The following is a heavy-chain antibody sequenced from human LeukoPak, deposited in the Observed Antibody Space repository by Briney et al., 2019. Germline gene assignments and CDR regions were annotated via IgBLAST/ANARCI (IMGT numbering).Heavy chain of an antibody. CDR3: ARGIAEAGQDY. D-gene: IGHD6-19*01. J-gene: IGHJ4*02. CDR1: GYTFTGYY. V-gene: IGHV1-2*02. Sequence: SVKVSCKASGYTFTGYYMHWVRQAPGQGLEWMGWINPTITATNSAKKFQGRVNMTRDTSISTAYMELSRLISDDTAVYYCARGIAEAGQDYWGQGTLVSVSS. CDR2: INPTITAT.